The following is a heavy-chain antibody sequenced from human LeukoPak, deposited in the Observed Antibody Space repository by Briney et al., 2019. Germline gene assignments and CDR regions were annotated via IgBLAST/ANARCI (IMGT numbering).Heavy chain of an antibody. CDR3: AREDTATFDY. Sequence: ASVKVSCKASGGTFSSYAISWVRQAPGQGLEWMGGLIPIFCTANYAQKFQGRVTITADEYTSTAYMELSSLRSEDTAVYYCAREDTATFDYWGQGTLVTVSS. V-gene: IGHV1-69*13. J-gene: IGHJ4*02. CDR2: LIPIFCTA. CDR1: GGTFSSYA. D-gene: IGHD5-18*01.